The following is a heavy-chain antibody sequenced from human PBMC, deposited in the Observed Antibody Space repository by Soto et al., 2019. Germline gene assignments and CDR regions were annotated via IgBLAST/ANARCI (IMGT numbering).Heavy chain of an antibody. CDR2: INQDGSEK. Sequence: EVQLVESGGGLVQPGGSLRLSCAASGFTSSSYWMSWVRQVPGRGLEWVANINQDGSEKYYVDSVRGRFTISMDNAKNSLYLQMNSLRAEDTAEYYCASAPNWNYGYWGQGTLVTVSS. D-gene: IGHD1-7*01. CDR1: GFTSSSYW. J-gene: IGHJ4*02. V-gene: IGHV3-7*01. CDR3: ASAPNWNYGY.